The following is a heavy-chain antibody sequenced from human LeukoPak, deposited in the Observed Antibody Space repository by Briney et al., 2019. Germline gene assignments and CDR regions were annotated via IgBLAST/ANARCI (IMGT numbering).Heavy chain of an antibody. CDR3: ARAKTGYFDY. V-gene: IGHV3-13*01. Sequence: GGSLRLSCAASGFTFSSYDMHWVRQAPGKGLEWVSAIGTAGDTYYPGSVTGRFTISRENAKNSLYLQMNSLRAGDTAVYYCARAKTGYFDYWGQGTLVTVSS. CDR2: IGTAGDT. J-gene: IGHJ4*02. CDR1: GFTFSSYD.